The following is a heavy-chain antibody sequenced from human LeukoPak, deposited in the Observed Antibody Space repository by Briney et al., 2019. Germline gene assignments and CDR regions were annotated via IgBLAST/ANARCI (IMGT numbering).Heavy chain of an antibody. CDR3: ATAPHTYYFDY. Sequence: SETLSLTCSVSAGSISSSNWWSWVRQSPVKGLEWIGEIYLYGTTNYNPSLKSRVTMSVDRSKNQISLKLSSVTAADTAVYYCATAPHTYYFDYWGQGTLVTVSS. V-gene: IGHV4-4*02. CDR2: IYLYGTT. CDR1: AGSISSSNW. J-gene: IGHJ4*02.